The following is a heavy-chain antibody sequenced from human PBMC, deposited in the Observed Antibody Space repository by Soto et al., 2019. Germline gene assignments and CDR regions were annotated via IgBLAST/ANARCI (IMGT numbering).Heavy chain of an antibody. Sequence: ALVKLSCKASGYTFTGSYMHWVRQAPGQGLEWMGWINPNSGGTNYAQKFQGWVTMTRDTSISTAYMELSRLRSDDTAVYYCARERRYCSGGSCYTTWDAFDIWGQGTMVTVSS. D-gene: IGHD2-15*01. J-gene: IGHJ3*02. CDR3: ARERRYCSGGSCYTTWDAFDI. V-gene: IGHV1-2*04. CDR1: GYTFTGSY. CDR2: INPNSGGT.